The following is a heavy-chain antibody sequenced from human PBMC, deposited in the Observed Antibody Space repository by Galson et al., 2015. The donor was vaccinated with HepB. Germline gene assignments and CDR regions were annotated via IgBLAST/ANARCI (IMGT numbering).Heavy chain of an antibody. D-gene: IGHD3-10*01. Sequence: TLSLTCTVSGGSINGGSYYWSWIRQPAGKGLEWIGRIHSRGDTNYNPSLKSRGSMSIDTSKNQFSLELNSVTAADMAFYFCARGSGTYYNPLNVWGKGTTVTVSS. V-gene: IGHV4-61*02. CDR2: IHSRGDT. CDR1: GGSINGGSYY. CDR3: ARGSGTYYNPLNV. J-gene: IGHJ6*04.